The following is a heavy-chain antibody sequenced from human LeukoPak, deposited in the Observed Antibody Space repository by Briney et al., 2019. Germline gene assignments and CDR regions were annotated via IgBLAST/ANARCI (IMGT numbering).Heavy chain of an antibody. CDR1: GFTFSSHD. Sequence: GGSLRLSCAASGFTFSSHDMHWVRQATGKGLEWVSAIGTAGDTYYPGSVKGRFTISRENAKHSLYLQMNSVRAVDTAVYYCARDRQFDYWGQGTLVTVSS. V-gene: IGHV3-13*01. CDR2: IGTAGDT. J-gene: IGHJ4*02. CDR3: ARDRQFDY.